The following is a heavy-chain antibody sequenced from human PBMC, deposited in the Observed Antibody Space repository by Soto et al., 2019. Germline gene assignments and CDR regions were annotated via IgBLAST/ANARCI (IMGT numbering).Heavy chain of an antibody. CDR1: GFTFSSYS. D-gene: IGHD3-10*01. Sequence: EVQLVESGGGLVKPGGSLRLSCAASGFTFSSYSMNWVRQAPGKGLEWVSSISSSSSYIYYADSVKGRFTISRDNAKNSLYLQMNSLRAEDTAVYYCARNPPPWFGELGWFDPWGQGTLVTVSS. CDR2: ISSSSSYI. J-gene: IGHJ5*02. CDR3: ARNPPPWFGELGWFDP. V-gene: IGHV3-21*01.